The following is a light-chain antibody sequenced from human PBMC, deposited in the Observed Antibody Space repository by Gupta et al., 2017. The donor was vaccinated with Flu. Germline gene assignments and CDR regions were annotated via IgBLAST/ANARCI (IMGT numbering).Light chain of an antibody. J-gene: IGKJ4*01. CDR3: QQHNHWPPFT. CDR2: DAS. V-gene: IGKV3-11*01. Sequence: IVLTQSPATLSLSPGERVTLFCRVSHSISNFLAWYQHKPGQAPRLLIYDASTRGAGIPARFSGRGSGTDFTLTISSLEPEDFAVYYCQQHNHWPPFTFGGGTKVEIK. CDR1: HSISNF.